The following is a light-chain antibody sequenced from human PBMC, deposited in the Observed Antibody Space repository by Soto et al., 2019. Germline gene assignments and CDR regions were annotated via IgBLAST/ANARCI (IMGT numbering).Light chain of an antibody. CDR1: QHISTY. Sequence: AIRMTQSPSSLSASTGDSVTITCRASQHISTYLAWYQQKPGKAPNLLIYAASTLQSGVPSRFSGSGSGTDFTLTIIDLQSEDFGTYYCQQYFRLRTFGPGTKVEVK. J-gene: IGKJ1*01. CDR2: AAS. V-gene: IGKV1-8*01. CDR3: QQYFRLRT.